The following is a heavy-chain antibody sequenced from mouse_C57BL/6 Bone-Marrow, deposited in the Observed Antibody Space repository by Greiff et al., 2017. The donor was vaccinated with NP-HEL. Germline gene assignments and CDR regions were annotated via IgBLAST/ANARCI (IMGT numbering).Heavy chain of an antibody. V-gene: IGHV7-3*01. Sequence: EVKLMESGGGLVQPGGSLSLSCAASGFTFTDYYMSWVRQPPGKALEWLGFIRNKANGYTTEYSASVKGRFTISRDNSQSILYLQMNALRAEDSATYYCAGGSPWFAYWGQGTLVTVSA. CDR3: AGGSPWFAY. D-gene: IGHD1-1*01. CDR1: GFTFTDYY. CDR2: IRNKANGYTT. J-gene: IGHJ3*01.